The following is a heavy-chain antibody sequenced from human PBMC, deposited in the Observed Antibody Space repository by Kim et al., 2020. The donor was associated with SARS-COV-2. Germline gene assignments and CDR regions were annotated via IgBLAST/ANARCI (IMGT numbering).Heavy chain of an antibody. D-gene: IGHD1-1*01. CDR3: AKYQGTGNWALDY. CDR1: GFTFSYYG. Sequence: GGSLRLSCAASGFTFSYYGMSWVRQAPGKGLEWVSVIHNGGTFYADSVKGRFTISRDNSKNTLYLQVNSLRAEDTAVYYCAKYQGTGNWALDYWGQGTLVTVSS. J-gene: IGHJ4*02. V-gene: IGHV3-23*03. CDR2: IHNGGT.